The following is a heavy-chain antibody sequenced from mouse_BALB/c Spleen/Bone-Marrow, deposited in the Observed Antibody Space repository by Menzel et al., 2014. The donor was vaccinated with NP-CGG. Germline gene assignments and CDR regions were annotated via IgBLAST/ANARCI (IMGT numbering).Heavy chain of an antibody. CDR1: VFNIKDTY. Sequence: DVQLQESGAELVKPGASVKLSCTASVFNIKDTYMHWVKQRPEQGLEWIGRIDPANGNTKYDPKFQGKATITADTSSNTAYLQLSSLTSEDTAVYYCARTAPENFDYWGQGTTLTVSS. D-gene: IGHD1-2*01. CDR3: ARTAPENFDY. V-gene: IGHV14-3*02. CDR2: IDPANGNT. J-gene: IGHJ2*01.